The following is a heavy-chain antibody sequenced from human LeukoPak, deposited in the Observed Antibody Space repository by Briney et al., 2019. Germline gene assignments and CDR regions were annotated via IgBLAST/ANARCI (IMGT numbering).Heavy chain of an antibody. Sequence: GGSLRLSCRASGFAFEDHGMTWVRQVPGKGLEWVSGINWSGGSTGYADPFRGRFTISRDNAKNSLYLQMDSLRAEDTALCYCARAPITSPFYFDCWGQGTLVTVSS. V-gene: IGHV3-20*04. J-gene: IGHJ4*02. CDR3: ARAPITSPFYFDC. D-gene: IGHD2-2*01. CDR2: INWSGGST. CDR1: GFAFEDHG.